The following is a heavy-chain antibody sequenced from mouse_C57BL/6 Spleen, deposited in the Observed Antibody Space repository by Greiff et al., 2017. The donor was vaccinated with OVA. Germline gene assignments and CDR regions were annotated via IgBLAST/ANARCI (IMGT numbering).Heavy chain of an antibody. J-gene: IGHJ2*01. CDR2: IWGDGST. Sequence: VKLVESGPGLVAPSPSLSITCTVSGFSFTSYGVSWVRQPPGKGLEWLGVIWGDGSTNYYSALISSLSISKDNSKSQVFLRLNSLQTDDTATYYCASGGDGYYLYYFDYWGQGTTLTVSS. D-gene: IGHD2-3*01. V-gene: IGHV2-3*01. CDR1: GFSFTSYG. CDR3: ASGGDGYYLYYFDY.